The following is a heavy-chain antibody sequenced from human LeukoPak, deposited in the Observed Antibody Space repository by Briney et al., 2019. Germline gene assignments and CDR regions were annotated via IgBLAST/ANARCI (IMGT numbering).Heavy chain of an antibody. D-gene: IGHD2-2*01. J-gene: IGHJ6*02. CDR3: ARAGRYCSSTSCYAGSNYYGMDV. V-gene: IGHV4-61*01. CDR2: IYYSGST. CDR1: GGSVSSGSYY. Sequence: PSETLSLTCTVSGGSVSSGSYYWRWIRQPPGKGLEWIGYIYYSGSTNYNPSLKSRVTISVDTSKNQFSLKLSSVTAADTAVYYCARAGRYCSSTSCYAGSNYYGMDVWGQGTTVTVSS.